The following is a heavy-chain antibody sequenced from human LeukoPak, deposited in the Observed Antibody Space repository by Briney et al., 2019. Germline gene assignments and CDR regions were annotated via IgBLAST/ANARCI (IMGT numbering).Heavy chain of an antibody. J-gene: IGHJ4*02. Sequence: KPSETLSLTCTVSGASIRSYYWSWIRQPAGKGLEWIGRIYTSGSTNYNPSLKSRVTSPVGTSKNQFSLKLSSVNAADTAVYYCARDPLRGPAALYFDYWGQGTLVIISS. CDR2: IYTSGST. CDR3: ARDPLRGPAALYFDY. D-gene: IGHD2-2*01. V-gene: IGHV4-4*07. CDR1: GASIRSYY.